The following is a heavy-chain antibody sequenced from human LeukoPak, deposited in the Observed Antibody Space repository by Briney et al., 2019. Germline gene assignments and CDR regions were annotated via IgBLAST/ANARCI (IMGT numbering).Heavy chain of an antibody. J-gene: IGHJ3*02. CDR2: INPNSGGT. CDR1: GYTFTVYY. V-gene: IGHV1-2*02. Sequence: GASVKVSCKASGYTFTVYYMHWVRQAPGQGLEWMGWINPNSGGTNYAQKFQGRGTMTSDTSISKAYLELSRQRSDDTAVYYCARRANDACDIWGQGTMVTVST. CDR3: ARRANDACDI.